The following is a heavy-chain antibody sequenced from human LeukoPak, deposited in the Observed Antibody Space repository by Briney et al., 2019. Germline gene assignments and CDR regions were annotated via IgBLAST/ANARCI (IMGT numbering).Heavy chain of an antibody. J-gene: IGHJ4*02. CDR2: INPNSGGT. CDR3: ARGGGTYHVDY. V-gene: IGHV1-2*02. D-gene: IGHD2-21*01. Sequence: ASVKVSCTASGYTFTGYYMHWVRQAPGEGLEWMGWINPNSGGTKYAQKFQGRVTMTRDTSISTVYMELSSLRSDDTAVYYCARGGGTYHVDYWGQGTLVTVSS. CDR1: GYTFTGYY.